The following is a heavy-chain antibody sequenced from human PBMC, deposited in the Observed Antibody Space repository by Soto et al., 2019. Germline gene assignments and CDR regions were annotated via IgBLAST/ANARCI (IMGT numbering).Heavy chain of an antibody. D-gene: IGHD6-6*01. CDR3: AKDQAARKGYYFDY. V-gene: IGHV3-30-3*01. CDR2: ISYGGSNK. Sequence: SLRHSWAAAEFNFSSQAMHWISQAHGKGLEWVAVISYGGSNKYYAGTVKGRFTISRDNSKNTLYLQMNSLRAEDTAVYYCAKDQAARKGYYFDYWGQGTLVTVSS. CDR1: EFNFSSQA. J-gene: IGHJ4*02.